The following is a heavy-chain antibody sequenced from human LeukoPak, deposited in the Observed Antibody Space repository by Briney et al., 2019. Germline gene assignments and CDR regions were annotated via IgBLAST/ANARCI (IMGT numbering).Heavy chain of an antibody. V-gene: IGHV4-34*01. CDR3: ARGRSYEYGDYDY. J-gene: IGHJ4*02. CDR1: GGAFSGYS. Sequence: SETLSLTCAVYGGAFSGYSWTWIRQPPGKGLEWIGEIDPNGITNYNPSLKSRVTLSEDTSKNQFSLNLNSVTAADTATYYCARGRSYEYGDYDYWGQGMLVTVSS. D-gene: IGHD4-17*01. CDR2: IDPNGIT.